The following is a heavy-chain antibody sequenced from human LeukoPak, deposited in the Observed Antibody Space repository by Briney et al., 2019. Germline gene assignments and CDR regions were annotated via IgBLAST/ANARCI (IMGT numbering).Heavy chain of an antibody. J-gene: IGHJ6*03. CDR1: GGTFSSYA. CDR2: IIPIFGTA. Sequence: GASVKVSCKASGGTFSSYAISWVRQAPGQGLEWMGGIIPIFGTANYAQKFQGRVTITADKSTSTAYMELSSLRSEDTAVYYCARVGSPYSSSWYATPQRYYYYYYMDVWGKGTTVTVSS. CDR3: ARVGSPYSSSWYATPQRYYYYYYMDV. V-gene: IGHV1-69*06. D-gene: IGHD6-13*01.